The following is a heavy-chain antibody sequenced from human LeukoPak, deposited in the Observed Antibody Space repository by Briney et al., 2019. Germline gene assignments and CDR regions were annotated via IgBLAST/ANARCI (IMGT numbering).Heavy chain of an antibody. CDR3: AKDPYDFWSGYTWNWFDP. J-gene: IGHJ5*02. Sequence: GGSLRLSCAASGFTFSSYGMHWVRQAPGKGLEWVAFIRYDGSNKYYADSVKGRFTISRDNSKNTLYLQMNGLRAEDTAVYYCAKDPYDFWSGYTWNWFDPWGQGTLVTVSS. CDR2: IRYDGSNK. D-gene: IGHD3-3*01. V-gene: IGHV3-30*02. CDR1: GFTFSSYG.